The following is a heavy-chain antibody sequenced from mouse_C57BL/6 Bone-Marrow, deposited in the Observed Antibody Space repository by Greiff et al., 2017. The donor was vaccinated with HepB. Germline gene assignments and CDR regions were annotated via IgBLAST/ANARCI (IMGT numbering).Heavy chain of an antibody. CDR2: IYPRSGNT. V-gene: IGHV1-81*01. CDR3: ARGQYYGSSYPRLLAMDY. Sequence: VQLQQSGAELARPGASVKLSCKASGYTFTSYGISWVQQRTGQGLEWIGEIYPRSGNTYYNEKFKGKATLNADKSSSTAYMELRSLTSEDSAVYFCARGQYYGSSYPRLLAMDYWGQGTSVTVSS. CDR1: GYTFTSYG. J-gene: IGHJ4*01. D-gene: IGHD1-1*01.